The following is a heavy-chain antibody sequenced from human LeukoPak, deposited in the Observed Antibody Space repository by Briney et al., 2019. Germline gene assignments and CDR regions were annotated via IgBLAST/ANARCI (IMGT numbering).Heavy chain of an antibody. D-gene: IGHD5-24*01. V-gene: IGHV1-69*04. J-gene: IGHJ4*02. Sequence: GASVKVSCKASGGTFSSSAISWVRQAPGQGLEWMGRIIPLFGIANYAQKLQGRVTMTTDTSTSTAYMELRSLRSDDTAVYYCARDRRDGYRDYWGQGALVTVSS. CDR2: IIPLFGIA. CDR1: GGTFSSSA. CDR3: ARDRRDGYRDY.